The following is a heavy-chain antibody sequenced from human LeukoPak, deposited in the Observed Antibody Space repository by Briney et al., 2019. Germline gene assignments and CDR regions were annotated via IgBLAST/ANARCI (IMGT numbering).Heavy chain of an antibody. CDR3: ARGSKLGYYYDSSGYYGNWFDP. CDR2: SNYRGST. D-gene: IGHD3-22*01. CDR1: GGSFSGYH. J-gene: IGHJ5*02. Sequence: SETLSLTCAVYGGSFSGYHWSWFRQPPGKGLEWIGESNYRGSTTYNPSHKSRVTISVDTSKNQFSLKLSSVTAADTAVYYCARGSKLGYYYDSSGYYGNWFDPWGQGTLVTVSS. V-gene: IGHV4-34*01.